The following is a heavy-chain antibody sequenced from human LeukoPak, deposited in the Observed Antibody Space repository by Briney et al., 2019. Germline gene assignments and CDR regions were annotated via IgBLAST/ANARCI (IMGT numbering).Heavy chain of an antibody. Sequence: GGSLRLSCAASGITFSSYAMSWVRQAPGKGLEWVSAISGSGGSTYYADSVKGRFTISRDNSKNTLYLQMNSLRAEDTAVYYCARNNYYDSSGYVDYWGQGTLVTVSS. D-gene: IGHD3-22*01. CDR1: GITFSSYA. V-gene: IGHV3-23*01. CDR2: ISGSGGST. CDR3: ARNNYYDSSGYVDY. J-gene: IGHJ4*02.